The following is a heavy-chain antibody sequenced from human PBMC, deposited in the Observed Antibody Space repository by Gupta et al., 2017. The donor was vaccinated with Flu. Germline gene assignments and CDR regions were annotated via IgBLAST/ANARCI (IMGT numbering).Heavy chain of an antibody. Sequence: WNWFRQTPGKGVDGSGSIYYGGSTDYNPYLKSRVNISVDTSKNQFSLKLSSVTAADTAVYYCARGTTVTKSDYYYYGMDVWGQGTTVTVSS. V-gene: IGHV4-39*01. D-gene: IGHD4-17*01. CDR3: ARGTTVTKSDYYYYGMDV. CDR2: IYYGGST. J-gene: IGHJ6*02.